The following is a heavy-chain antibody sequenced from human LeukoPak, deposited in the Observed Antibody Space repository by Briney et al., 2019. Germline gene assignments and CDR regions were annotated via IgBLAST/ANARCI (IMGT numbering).Heavy chain of an antibody. J-gene: IGHJ4*02. CDR1: GYTLTSYG. CDR2: ISAYNGNT. D-gene: IGHD3-10*01. V-gene: IGHV1-18*01. CDR3: ARATGILWFGELLDHVDY. Sequence: ASVKVSCKASGYTLTSYGISWVRQPAGQGLEWMGWISAYNGNTNYAQKHQGRVTMTTATSTSTAYMELRRLRSEDTAAYYRARATGILWFGELLDHVDYWGQGTLVTVSS.